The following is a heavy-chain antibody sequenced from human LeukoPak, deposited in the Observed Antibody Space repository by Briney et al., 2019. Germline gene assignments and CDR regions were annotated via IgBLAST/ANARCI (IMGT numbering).Heavy chain of an antibody. D-gene: IGHD3-10*02. CDR2: IYTSGST. Sequence: SETLSLTCTVSGGSISSYYWSWIRQPAGKGLEWIGRIYTSGSTNYNPSLKSRVTMSVDTSKNQFSLKLSSVTAADTAVYYCASVRLPITIFGEDAFDIWGQGTMVTVSP. J-gene: IGHJ3*02. V-gene: IGHV4-4*07. CDR1: GGSISSYY. CDR3: ASVRLPITIFGEDAFDI.